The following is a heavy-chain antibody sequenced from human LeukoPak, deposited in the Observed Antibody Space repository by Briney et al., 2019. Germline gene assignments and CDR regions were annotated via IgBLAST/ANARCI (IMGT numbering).Heavy chain of an antibody. J-gene: IGHJ2*01. Sequence: SETLSLTCTVSGGSITNYYWSWIRQPPGKGLEWIGFSYYNGNTNYNPSLKSRVTISVDMSKNQFSLSLRSVTAADTTVYFCARGDYYDSSGYYYGGFWYFDLWGRGTLVTVSS. CDR2: SYYNGNT. CDR1: GGSITNYY. CDR3: ARGDYYDSSGYYYGGFWYFDL. V-gene: IGHV4-59*01. D-gene: IGHD3-22*01.